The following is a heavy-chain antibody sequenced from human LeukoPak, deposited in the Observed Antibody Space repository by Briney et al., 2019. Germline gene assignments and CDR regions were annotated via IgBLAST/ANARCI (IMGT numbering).Heavy chain of an antibody. J-gene: IGHJ4*02. V-gene: IGHV3-48*03. CDR1: GFTFSSYE. D-gene: IGHD3-22*01. CDR3: ARSYYYDSSGYDEFDY. Sequence: GGSLRLSCAASGFTFSSYEMNWVRQAPGKGLEWVSYISSSGSTIYYADSVKGRFTTSRDNAKNSLYLQMNSLRAEDTAVYYCARSYYYDSSGYDEFDYWGQGTLVTVSS. CDR2: ISSSGSTI.